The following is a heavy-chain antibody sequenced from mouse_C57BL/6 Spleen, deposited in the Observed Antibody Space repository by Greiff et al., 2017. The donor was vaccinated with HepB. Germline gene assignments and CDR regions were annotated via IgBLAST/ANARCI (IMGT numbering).Heavy chain of an antibody. Sequence: QVQLQQPGAELVKPGASVKLSCKASGYTFTSYWMQWVKQRPGQGLEWIGEIDPSDSYTNYNQKFKGKATLTVDTSSSTAYMQLSSLTSEDSAVYYCARSGLHYYGRGYFDVWGTGTTVTVSS. CDR3: ARSGLHYYGRGYFDV. J-gene: IGHJ1*03. CDR1: GYTFTSYW. CDR2: IDPSDSYT. D-gene: IGHD1-1*01. V-gene: IGHV1-50*01.